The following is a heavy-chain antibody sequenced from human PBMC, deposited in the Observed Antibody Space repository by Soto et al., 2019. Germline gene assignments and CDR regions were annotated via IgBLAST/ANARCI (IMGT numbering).Heavy chain of an antibody. J-gene: IGHJ4*02. V-gene: IGHV3-23*01. CDR3: AKGGLSTTSYDH. CDR1: GFTFSSSA. Sequence: PGGSLRLSCEASGFTFSSSAMTWVRQAPGLGLEWVSSIGSSGDTYYADSVEGRFSISRDNSKNTLFLQMSSLRAEDTAVYKCAKGGLSTTSYDHWGQGALVTVSS. CDR2: IGSSGDT. D-gene: IGHD3-3*01.